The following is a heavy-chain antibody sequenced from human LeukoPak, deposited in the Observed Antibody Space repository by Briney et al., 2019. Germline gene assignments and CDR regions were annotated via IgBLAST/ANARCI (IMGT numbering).Heavy chain of an antibody. Sequence: GGSLRLSCAASGFTFSSYSMNWVRQAPGKGLEWVSYISSSSSTIYYADSVKGRFTISRDNAKNSLYLQMNSLRAEDTALYYCAKGSSSFYYDSSGYYDLTFDYWGQGTLVTVSS. J-gene: IGHJ4*02. CDR2: ISSSSSTI. D-gene: IGHD3-22*01. V-gene: IGHV3-48*01. CDR1: GFTFSSYS. CDR3: AKGSSSFYYDSSGYYDLTFDY.